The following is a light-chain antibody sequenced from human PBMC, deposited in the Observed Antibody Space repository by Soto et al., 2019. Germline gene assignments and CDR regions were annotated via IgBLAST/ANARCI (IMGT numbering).Light chain of an antibody. V-gene: IGKV2D-29*02. CDR3: MQSKQFPLT. CDR1: QSLLHSDGKTY. CDR2: EAA. Sequence: VMTQTPLSLSVTPGQPASISCKPSQSLLHSDGKTYLYWYLQKPGQSPQLLIYEAANRFSGVPDRFSVSGSGTDFTLKISRVEAEDVGVYYCMQSKQFPLTFGGGTKVEIK. J-gene: IGKJ4*01.